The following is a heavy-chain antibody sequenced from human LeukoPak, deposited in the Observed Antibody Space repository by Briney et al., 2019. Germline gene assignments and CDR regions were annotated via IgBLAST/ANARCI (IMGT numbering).Heavy chain of an antibody. J-gene: IGHJ6*03. CDR3: ARKQLGYYYMDV. Sequence: GGSLRLSCAASRFTFSSYSMDWVRQAPGKGRVWVSYISSSRSNIHYADSVKGRFTISRYNAKNSLYLQMNSLRAEDTAVYYCARKQLGYYYMDVWGKGTTVTVSS. CDR1: RFTFSSYS. V-gene: IGHV3-48*01. CDR2: ISSSRSNI. D-gene: IGHD6-6*01.